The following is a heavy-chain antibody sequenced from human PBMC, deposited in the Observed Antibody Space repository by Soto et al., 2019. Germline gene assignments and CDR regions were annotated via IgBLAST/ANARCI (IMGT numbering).Heavy chain of an antibody. J-gene: IGHJ2*01. Sequence: QVTLKESGPVLVKPTETLMLTCTVSGFSLSNARMGVSWIRQPPGKALEWLAHIFSNDEKSYSTSLKSRLTISKDTSKSQVVLTMTNMDPVDTATYYCARIGEEDGDTGEERYFDLWGRGTLVTVSS. CDR2: IFSNDEK. CDR1: GFSLSNARMG. CDR3: ARIGEEDGDTGEERYFDL. V-gene: IGHV2-26*01. D-gene: IGHD4-17*01.